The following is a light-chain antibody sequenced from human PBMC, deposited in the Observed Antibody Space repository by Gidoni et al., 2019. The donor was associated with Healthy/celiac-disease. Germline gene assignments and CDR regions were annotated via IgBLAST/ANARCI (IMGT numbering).Light chain of an antibody. CDR3: CSYAGSSTWV. Sequence: QAALTQPASVSGSPRQSITISCTVTSSDVGSYHLVSWYQQHPGKAPNLMIYEGSKRPSGVSNRFSGSKSGNTASLTISGLQAEDEADYYCCSYAGSSTWVFGGGTKLTVL. V-gene: IGLV2-23*01. J-gene: IGLJ3*02. CDR2: EGS. CDR1: SSDVGSYHL.